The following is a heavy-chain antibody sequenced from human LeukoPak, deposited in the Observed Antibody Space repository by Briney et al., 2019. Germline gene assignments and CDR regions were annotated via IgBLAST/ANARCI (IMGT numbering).Heavy chain of an antibody. CDR3: ARDRVGMAAAGTGPEIFDY. CDR1: AFTFSDYY. J-gene: IGHJ4*02. CDR2: ISSSGSNI. V-gene: IGHV3-11*04. Sequence: PGGSLRLSCAASAFTFSDYYMSWIRQAPGKGLEWVSYISSSGSNIYYADSVKGRFTISRDNAKNSLYLQMNSLRAEDTAVYYCARDRVGMAAAGTGPEIFDYWGQGTLVTVSS. D-gene: IGHD6-13*01.